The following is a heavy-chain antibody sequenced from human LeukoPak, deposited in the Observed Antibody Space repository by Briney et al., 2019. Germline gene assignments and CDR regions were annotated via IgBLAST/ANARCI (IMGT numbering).Heavy chain of an antibody. CDR3: ASSPPDDYGDYSDY. CDR2: ISGSGGGT. D-gene: IGHD4-17*01. V-gene: IGHV3-23*01. Sequence: PGGSLRLSCAASGFTFSSYAMSWVRQAPGKGLEWVSAISGSGGGTYYADSVKGRFTISRDNAKNSLYLQMNSLRAEDTAVYYCASSPPDDYGDYSDYWGQGTLVTVSS. CDR1: GFTFSSYA. J-gene: IGHJ4*02.